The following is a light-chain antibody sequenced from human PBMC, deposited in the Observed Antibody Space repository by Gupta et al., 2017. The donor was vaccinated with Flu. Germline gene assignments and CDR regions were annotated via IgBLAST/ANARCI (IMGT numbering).Light chain of an antibody. Sequence: DIVMTQSPDSLAVSLGERATINCKSSQSVLYSPNNKNYLAWYQQKPGQPPKLLIYWASTRAAGVPDRFSGSGSGTDFTRTISSLQAEDVAVYYCQQYDSAPDKTFGQGTKLEIK. CDR2: WAS. J-gene: IGKJ1*01. V-gene: IGKV4-1*01. CDR1: QSVLYSPNNKNY. CDR3: QQYDSAPDKT.